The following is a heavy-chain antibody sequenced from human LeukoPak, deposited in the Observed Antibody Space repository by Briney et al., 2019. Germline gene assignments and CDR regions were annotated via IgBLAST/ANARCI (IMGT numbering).Heavy chain of an antibody. D-gene: IGHD2-8*01. V-gene: IGHV3-48*04. CDR1: GFTFSSYS. CDR3: AGRYCTSGVCSPFDY. J-gene: IGHJ4*02. CDR2: ISSSSSTI. Sequence: GESLRLSCAASGFTFSSYSMNWVRQAPGKGLEWVSYISSSSSTIYYADSVKGRFTISRDNAKNSLYLQMNNLRAEDTAVYYCAGRYCTSGVCSPFDYWGQGTLVTVSS.